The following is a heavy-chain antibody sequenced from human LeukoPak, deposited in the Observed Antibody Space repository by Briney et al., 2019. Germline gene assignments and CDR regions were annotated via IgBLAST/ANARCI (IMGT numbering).Heavy chain of an antibody. J-gene: IGHJ5*02. Sequence: GASVKVSCQASGYTFTSYDINWVRQAPGQGLEWMGWISAYNGNTNYAQKLQGRVTMTTDTSTSTAYMELRSLRSDDTAVYYCARDLCSSTSCYAVGGMSDWFDPWGQGTLVTVSS. CDR1: GYTFTSYD. CDR2: ISAYNGNT. CDR3: ARDLCSSTSCYAVGGMSDWFDP. D-gene: IGHD2-2*01. V-gene: IGHV1-18*01.